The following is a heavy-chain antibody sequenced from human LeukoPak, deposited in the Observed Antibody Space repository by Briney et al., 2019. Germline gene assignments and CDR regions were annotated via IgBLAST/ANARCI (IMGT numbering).Heavy chain of an antibody. CDR3: ASRSSGSTRGDYYYYGMDV. V-gene: IGHV4-61*01. Sequence: SETLSLTCTVSGGSVSSGSYYWSWIRQPPGKGLEWIGYIYYSGSTNYNPSLKSRVTISVDTSKNQFSLKLSSVTAADTAVYYCASRSSGSTRGDYYYYGMDVWGQGTTVTVSS. J-gene: IGHJ6*02. D-gene: IGHD3-22*01. CDR1: GGSVSSGSYY. CDR2: IYYSGST.